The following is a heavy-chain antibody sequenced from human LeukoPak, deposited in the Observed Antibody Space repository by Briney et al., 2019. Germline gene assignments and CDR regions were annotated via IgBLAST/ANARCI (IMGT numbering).Heavy chain of an antibody. D-gene: IGHD1-14*01. CDR1: GFTFSSFS. CDR2: IRTSGTNT. Sequence: PGGSLRLSCAASGFTFSSFSMNWVRQAPGKGLEWVSYIRTSGTNTDYTGSVKGRFTISRDNAKNSLYLQMNSLRAEDTAVYYCARKNLLSAGLRAPFHYWGQGTLVTVSS. J-gene: IGHJ4*02. V-gene: IGHV3-48*04. CDR3: ARKNLLSAGLRAPFHY.